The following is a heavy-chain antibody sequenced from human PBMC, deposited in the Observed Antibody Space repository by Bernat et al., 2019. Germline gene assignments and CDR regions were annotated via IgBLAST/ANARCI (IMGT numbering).Heavy chain of an antibody. Sequence: GAGAGGGEGGGARSVTCAVAGGASSSGGDYWGWIRQHPGKGLEWIGYIYYSGSTYYNPSLKSRVTISVDTSKNQFSLKLSSVTAADTAVYYCARRDYGVGSYYFDYWGQGTLVTVSS. CDR2: IYYSGST. CDR1: GGASSSGGDY. CDR3: ARRDYGVGSYYFDY. D-gene: IGHD4-17*01. V-gene: IGHV4-31*11. J-gene: IGHJ4*02.